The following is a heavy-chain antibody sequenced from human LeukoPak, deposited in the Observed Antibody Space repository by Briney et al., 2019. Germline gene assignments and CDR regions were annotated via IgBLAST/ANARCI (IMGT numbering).Heavy chain of an antibody. CDR2: IIPIFGTA. CDR3: ARDPMYYGSGSYYLGPA. J-gene: IGHJ4*02. CDR1: GGTFSSYA. D-gene: IGHD3-10*01. V-gene: IGHV1-69*05. Sequence: ASVKVSCKASGGTFSSYAISWVRQAPGQGLEWMGGIIPIFGTANYAQKFQGRVTITTDESTSTAYMELSSLRSEDTAMYYCARDPMYYGSGSYYLGPAWGQGTLVTVSS.